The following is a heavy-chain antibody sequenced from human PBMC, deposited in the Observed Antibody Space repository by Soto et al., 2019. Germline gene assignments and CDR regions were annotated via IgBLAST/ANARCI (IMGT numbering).Heavy chain of an antibody. CDR3: ATTQRDLSIGWHNFDY. Sequence: TLGSLRLSCAASGFTFDTYVLSWVRQSPGKGLEWVASISGSGITTFYAESVRGRFIISRDNSNNSVFLQMAGLRADDTALYFCATTQRDLSIGWHNFDYWGQGALVTVSS. D-gene: IGHD6-19*01. CDR1: GFTFDTYV. V-gene: IGHV3-23*01. CDR2: ISGSGITT. J-gene: IGHJ4*02.